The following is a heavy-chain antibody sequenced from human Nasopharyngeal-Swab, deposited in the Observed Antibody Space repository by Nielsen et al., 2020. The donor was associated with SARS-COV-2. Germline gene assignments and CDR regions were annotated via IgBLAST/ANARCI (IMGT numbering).Heavy chain of an antibody. V-gene: IGHV3-21*01. CDR1: GFTFSGYT. D-gene: IGHD4-17*01. J-gene: IGHJ4*02. CDR2: VTSSSTYI. Sequence: GESLKISCEASGFTFSGYTMNWVRQAPGKGLEWVSSVTSSSTYIYYADSVKGRFTISRDNAKNSLYLQMISPRAEDTAVYYCARAQTTVTTPLDYWGQGTLVTVSS. CDR3: ARAQTTVTTPLDY.